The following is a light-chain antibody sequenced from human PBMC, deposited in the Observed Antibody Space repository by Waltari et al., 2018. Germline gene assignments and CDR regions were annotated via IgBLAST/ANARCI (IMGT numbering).Light chain of an antibody. J-gene: IGKJ2*01. CDR3: QQRSNWLYT. Sequence: EIVLTQSPATLSLSPGERATLPCRASQSVSSYLAWSQQKPGQAPRLLIYDASNRATGIPARFSGSGSGTDFTLTISSLEPEDFAVYYCQQRSNWLYTFGQGTKLEIK. CDR1: QSVSSY. V-gene: IGKV3-11*01. CDR2: DAS.